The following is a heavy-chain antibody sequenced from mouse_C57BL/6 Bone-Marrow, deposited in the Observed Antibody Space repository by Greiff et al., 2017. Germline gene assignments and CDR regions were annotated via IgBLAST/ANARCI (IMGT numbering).Heavy chain of an antibody. Sequence: VQLQQSGAELVRPGASVKLSCTASGFNIKDDYMHWVKQRPEPGLEWIGWIDPENGDTEYASKFQGKATITADTSSNTAYLQLSSLTSEDTAVYYWTQYYGSPPAYWGQGTLVTVSA. V-gene: IGHV14-4*01. D-gene: IGHD1-1*01. CDR2: IDPENGDT. CDR1: GFNIKDDY. J-gene: IGHJ3*01. CDR3: TQYYGSPPAY.